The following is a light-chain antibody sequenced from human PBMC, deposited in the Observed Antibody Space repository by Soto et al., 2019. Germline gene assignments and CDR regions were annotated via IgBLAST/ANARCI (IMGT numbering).Light chain of an antibody. CDR1: SSDVGAYNY. J-gene: IGLJ3*02. CDR3: SSYAGSSWV. Sequence: QSVLTQPPSASGSPGQSVTISCTGTSSDVGAYNYVSWYQQHPGKDPKLMIYDVSKRPSGVPYRFSGSKSGNAASLTVSGLQGEDEADYYCSSYAGSSWVFGGGTKGTVL. V-gene: IGLV2-8*01. CDR2: DVS.